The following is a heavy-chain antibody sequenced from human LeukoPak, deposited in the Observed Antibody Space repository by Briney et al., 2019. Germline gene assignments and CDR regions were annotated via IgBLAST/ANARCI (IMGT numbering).Heavy chain of an antibody. V-gene: IGHV4-39*07. Sequence: SETLSLTCTVSGGSISSSSYYWGWIRQPPGKGLEWIGSIYYSGSTYYNPSLKSRVTISVDTSKNQFSLKLSSVTAADTAVYYCARAIEVGAMTPFDYWGQGTLVTVSS. CDR1: GGSISSSSYY. J-gene: IGHJ4*02. D-gene: IGHD1-26*01. CDR3: ARAIEVGAMTPFDY. CDR2: IYYSGST.